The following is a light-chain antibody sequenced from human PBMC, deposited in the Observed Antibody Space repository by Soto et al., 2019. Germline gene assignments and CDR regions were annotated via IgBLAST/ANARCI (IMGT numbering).Light chain of an antibody. CDR2: AAT. CDR1: QDISID. Sequence: DIQMTQSPSSLSASVGDRVTITCRASQDISIDVGWYQQRPGKAPKRLIYAATSLQSGVPARFSGSGSGTEFTLTINGLQPEDFATYYCLQRNNYPRTFGQGTRVEVQ. CDR3: LQRNNYPRT. V-gene: IGKV1-17*01. J-gene: IGKJ1*01.